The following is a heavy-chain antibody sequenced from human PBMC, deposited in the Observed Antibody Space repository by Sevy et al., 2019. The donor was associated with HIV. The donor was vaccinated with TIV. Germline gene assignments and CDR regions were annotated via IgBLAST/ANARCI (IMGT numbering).Heavy chain of an antibody. CDR1: GFTFSKYW. Sequence: GGSLRLSCAASGFTFSKYWMSWVRHAPGKGLEWVANIKPDGSDKYYVGSLKGRFTISRDNAKNSLYLQMNNLGAEDTAVYYCARVIDYGELGNWFDPWGQGTLVTVSS. D-gene: IGHD4-17*01. V-gene: IGHV3-7*01. CDR3: ARVIDYGELGNWFDP. J-gene: IGHJ5*02. CDR2: IKPDGSDK.